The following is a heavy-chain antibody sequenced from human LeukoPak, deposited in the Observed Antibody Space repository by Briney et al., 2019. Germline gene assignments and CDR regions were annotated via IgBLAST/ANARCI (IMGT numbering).Heavy chain of an antibody. Sequence: GGSLRLSCAASGFTFSSYSMNWVRQAPGKGLEWVSSISSSSSYIYYADSVKGRFTISRDNAKNSLYLQMNSLRAEDTAVYYCARDGYYDSSGYYYYYYGMDVWGQGTTVTVSS. D-gene: IGHD3-22*01. CDR1: GFTFSSYS. V-gene: IGHV3-21*01. CDR2: ISSSSSYI. J-gene: IGHJ6*02. CDR3: ARDGYYDSSGYYYYYYGMDV.